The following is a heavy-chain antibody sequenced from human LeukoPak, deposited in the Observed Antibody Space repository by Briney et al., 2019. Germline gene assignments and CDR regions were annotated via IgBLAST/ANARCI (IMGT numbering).Heavy chain of an antibody. CDR1: GYTFTSYY. CDR2: INPSGGST. J-gene: IGHJ4*02. D-gene: IGHD4-17*01. Sequence: GASVKVSCKASGYTFTSYYMHWVRQAPGQGLEWMGIINPSGGSTSYAQKFQGRVTITRDTSTSTVYMELSSLRSEDTAVYYCARAGYDYGDYRILPFDYWGQGTLVTVSS. V-gene: IGHV1-46*01. CDR3: ARAGYDYGDYRILPFDY.